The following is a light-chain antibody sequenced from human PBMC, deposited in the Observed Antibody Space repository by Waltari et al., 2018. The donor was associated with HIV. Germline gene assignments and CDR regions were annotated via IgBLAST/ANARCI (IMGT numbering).Light chain of an antibody. CDR1: QSVLYSSNNKNY. Sequence: DIVMTQSPDSLAVSLGERATINCKSSQSVLYSSNNKNYLVWYQQRPGQPPKLLIYWASTRESGVPDRFSGSGSGTDFTLTISSLQAEDVAVYYCQQRSNWPPSLTFGGGTKVEIK. V-gene: IGKV4-1*01. CDR3: QQRSNWPPSLT. J-gene: IGKJ4*01. CDR2: WAS.